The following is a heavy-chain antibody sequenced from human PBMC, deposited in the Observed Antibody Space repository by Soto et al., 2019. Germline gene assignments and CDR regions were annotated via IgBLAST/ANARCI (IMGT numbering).Heavy chain of an antibody. Sequence: EVQLLESGGGLVQPGGSLRLSCAASGFTFSSYAMSWVRQAPGKGLEWVSAISGSGGSTYYADSVKGRFTISRDNSKNTLYLQRNSLRAEDTAVYYCAKSQSYDSSGYDGMDVWGQGTTVTVSS. CDR2: ISGSGGST. V-gene: IGHV3-23*01. J-gene: IGHJ6*02. CDR3: AKSQSYDSSGYDGMDV. CDR1: GFTFSSYA. D-gene: IGHD3-22*01.